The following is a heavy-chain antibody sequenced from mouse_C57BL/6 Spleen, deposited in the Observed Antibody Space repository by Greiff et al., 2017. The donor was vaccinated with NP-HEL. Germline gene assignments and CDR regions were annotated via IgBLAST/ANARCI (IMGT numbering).Heavy chain of an antibody. V-gene: IGHV2-4*01. Sequence: VKLVESGPGLVQPSQSLSITCTVSGFSLTSYGVHWVRQPPGKGLEWLGVIWSGGSTDYNAAFISRLSISKDNSKSQVFFKMNSLQADDTAIYYCAKGAITTTGWYFDVWGTGTTVTVSS. J-gene: IGHJ1*03. CDR1: GFSLTSYG. D-gene: IGHD2-4*01. CDR2: IWSGGST. CDR3: AKGAITTTGWYFDV.